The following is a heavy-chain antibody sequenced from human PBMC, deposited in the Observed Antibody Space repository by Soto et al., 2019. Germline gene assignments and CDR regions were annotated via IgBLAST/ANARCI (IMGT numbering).Heavy chain of an antibody. CDR1: NGSISSRSSY. J-gene: IGHJ4*02. D-gene: IGHD6-19*01. V-gene: IGHV4-39*01. Sequence: PSETLSLTCIVSNGSISSRSSYWGWIRQTPGKGLEWIGSIYYSGSTYYNPSLKSRVTISVDTSKNQFSLKLSSVTAADTAVYYCASLQRWLVPFDYWGQGTLVTVSS. CDR2: IYYSGST. CDR3: ASLQRWLVPFDY.